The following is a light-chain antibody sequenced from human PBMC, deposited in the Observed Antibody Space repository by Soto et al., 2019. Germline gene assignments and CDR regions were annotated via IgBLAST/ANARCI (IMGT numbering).Light chain of an antibody. V-gene: IGKV3-11*01. J-gene: IGKJ2*01. CDR3: QQRSNWPRT. Sequence: EIELRQSPATVSLSPGERGTLSCRASQSVSRYLAWYQQKPGQAPSLLIYDASNRATGIPARFSGSGSGTDFTLTISSLEPEDFAVYYCQQRSNWPRTFGQGTKLEIK. CDR1: QSVSRY. CDR2: DAS.